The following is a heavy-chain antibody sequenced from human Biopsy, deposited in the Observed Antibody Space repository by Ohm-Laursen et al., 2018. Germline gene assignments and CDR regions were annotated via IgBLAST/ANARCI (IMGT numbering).Heavy chain of an antibody. D-gene: IGHD1-26*01. CDR2: IWYDGSSE. CDR1: RFTFSVYA. CDR3: ARDPIVGSKADGMDV. Sequence: SLRLSCSASRFTFSVYAMHWVRQAPGKGLEWVAIIWYDGSSEYYADSVKGRFTISRDNSKNTVYLEMNSLRAEDTAVYFCARDPIVGSKADGMDVWGQGTTVTVSS. V-gene: IGHV3-33*08. J-gene: IGHJ6*02.